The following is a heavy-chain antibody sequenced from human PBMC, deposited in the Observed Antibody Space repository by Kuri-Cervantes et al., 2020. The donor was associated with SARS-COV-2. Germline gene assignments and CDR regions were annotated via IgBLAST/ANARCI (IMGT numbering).Heavy chain of an antibody. D-gene: IGHD3-22*01. J-gene: IGHJ5*02. V-gene: IGHV1-24*01. CDR1: GSTFTAYY. CDR2: FDPEDGET. CDR3: AAVHDYYDSSGYSNGWFDP. Sequence: ASVKVSCKASGSTFTAYYMHWVRQAPGKGLEWMGGFDPEDGETIYAQKFQGRVTMTEDTSTDTAYMELSSLRSEDTAVYYCAAVHDYYDSSGYSNGWFDPWGQGTLVTVSS.